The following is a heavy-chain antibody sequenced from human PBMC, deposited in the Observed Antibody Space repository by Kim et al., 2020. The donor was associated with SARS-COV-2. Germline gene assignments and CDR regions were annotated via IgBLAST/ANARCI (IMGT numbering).Heavy chain of an antibody. Sequence: SETLSLTCTVSGGSISSSSYYWGWIRQPPGKGLVWIGSIYYIGSTYYNPSLKSRVTISVATSKNQFSLKLSSVTAADTAVYYCARQDMITFGGVIVNSNWFDPWGQGTLVTVSS. J-gene: IGHJ5*02. D-gene: IGHD3-16*02. V-gene: IGHV4-39*01. CDR3: ARQDMITFGGVIVNSNWFDP. CDR2: IYYIGST. CDR1: GGSISSSSYY.